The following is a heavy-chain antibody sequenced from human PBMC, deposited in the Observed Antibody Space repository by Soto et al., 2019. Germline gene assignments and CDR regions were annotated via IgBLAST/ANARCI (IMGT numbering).Heavy chain of an antibody. D-gene: IGHD3-10*01. CDR3: AKEGYVSGFP. CDR2: IDSDGRT. CDR1: GFTLSVHA. Sequence: GGSLRLSCAVSGFTLSVHASIWVRQGPGKGLEWVSGIDSDGRTFHADSVKGRFTISRDNSKNALYLQMNSLRAEDTAVYYCAKEGYVSGFPWGQGTLVTVSS. J-gene: IGHJ5*02. V-gene: IGHV3-23*01.